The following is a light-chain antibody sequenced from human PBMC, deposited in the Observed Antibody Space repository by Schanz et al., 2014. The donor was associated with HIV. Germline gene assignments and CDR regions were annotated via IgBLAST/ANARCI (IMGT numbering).Light chain of an antibody. V-gene: IGLV2-14*03. CDR3: CSYTTTSTYV. J-gene: IGLJ1*01. Sequence: QSALTQPASVSGSPGQSISISCTGTSGDVGSYNYVSWYQQHPGKAPKLMIYDDSNRPSGVSSRFSGSKSGNTASLTISGLQAEDEADYYCCSYTTTSTYVFGAGTKLTVL. CDR1: SGDVGSYNY. CDR2: DDS.